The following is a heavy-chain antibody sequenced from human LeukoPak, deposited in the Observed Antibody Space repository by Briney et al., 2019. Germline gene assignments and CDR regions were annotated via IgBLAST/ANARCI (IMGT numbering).Heavy chain of an antibody. D-gene: IGHD2-2*01. CDR3: ARADCSSTSCFQFDY. Sequence: GGSLRLSCAASGFTFSSYWMSWVRQAPGKGLEWVANIKQDGSEKYYVDSVKGRFTISRDNAKNSLHLQVNSLRAEDTAVYYCARADCSSTSCFQFDYWGQGTLVTVSS. CDR2: IKQDGSEK. CDR1: GFTFSSYW. J-gene: IGHJ4*02. V-gene: IGHV3-7*03.